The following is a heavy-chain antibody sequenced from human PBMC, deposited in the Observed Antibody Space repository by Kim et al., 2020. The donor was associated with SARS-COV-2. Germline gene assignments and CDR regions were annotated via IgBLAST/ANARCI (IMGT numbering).Heavy chain of an antibody. Sequence: YAQKCKGRVTMTRNTSTSTVYMGMSSLRCEDTDMYYCARAYTPSINWFDPWGQGTLVTVSS. V-gene: IGHV1-46*01. CDR3: ARAYTPSINWFDP. D-gene: IGHD6-6*01. J-gene: IGHJ5*02.